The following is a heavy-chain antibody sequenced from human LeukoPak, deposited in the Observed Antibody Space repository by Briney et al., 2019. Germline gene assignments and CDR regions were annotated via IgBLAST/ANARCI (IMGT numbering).Heavy chain of an antibody. CDR2: INESGST. J-gene: IGHJ4*02. D-gene: IGHD2-8*01. V-gene: IGHV4-34*01. CDR1: GGSFSGHY. Sequence: ASETLSLICAVYGGSFSGHYWSWIRQAPGKGLVWIGEINESGSTNYNPSLKSRVAISGDTSKNQFSLKLSSLTAADAAVYYCARGGGLRMFYASPFNYWGQGTLVTVSS. CDR3: ARGGGLRMFYASPFNY.